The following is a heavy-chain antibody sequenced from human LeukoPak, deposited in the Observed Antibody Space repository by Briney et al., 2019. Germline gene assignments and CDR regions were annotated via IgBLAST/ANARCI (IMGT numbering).Heavy chain of an antibody. V-gene: IGHV3-48*04. Sequence: GGSLRLSCAASESTFSSYNMNWVRQAPGKGLEWVSYISSSSSTIYYADSVKGRFTISRDNAKNSLYLQMNSLRAEDTAVYYCAELGITMIGGVWGKGTTVTISS. CDR2: ISSSSSTI. CDR3: AELGITMIGGV. CDR1: ESTFSSYN. J-gene: IGHJ6*04. D-gene: IGHD3-10*02.